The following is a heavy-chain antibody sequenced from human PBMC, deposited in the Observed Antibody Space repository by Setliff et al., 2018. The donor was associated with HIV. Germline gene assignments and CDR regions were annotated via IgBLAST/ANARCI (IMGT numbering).Heavy chain of an antibody. V-gene: IGHV4-39*07. CDR1: GGSISSSSYY. Sequence: TLSLTCIVSGGSISSSSYYWGWIRQPPGKGLEWIGTVYYSGSTYYNPSLKSRVTISVDTSENQFSLKLSSVTAADTAVYYCARDGYSSSWYVISGSFDYWGQGIRGTVPQ. J-gene: IGHJ4*02. CDR3: ARDGYSSSWYVISGSFDY. D-gene: IGHD6-13*01. CDR2: VYYSGST.